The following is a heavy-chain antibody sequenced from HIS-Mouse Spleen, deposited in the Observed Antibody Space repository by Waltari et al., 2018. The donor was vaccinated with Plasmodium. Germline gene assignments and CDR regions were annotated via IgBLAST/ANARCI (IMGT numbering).Heavy chain of an antibody. CDR3: ARAPIRDAFDI. CDR2: INHSGST. V-gene: IGHV4-34*01. CDR1: GGSFSGYY. D-gene: IGHD3-9*01. Sequence: QVQLQQWGAGLLKPSETLSLTCAVYGGSFSGYYWSWIRQPPGKGLEWIGEINHSGSTNDNPCLKSRVTISVDTAKNQFSLKLSSVTAADTAVYYCARAPIRDAFDIWGQGTMVTVSS. J-gene: IGHJ3*02.